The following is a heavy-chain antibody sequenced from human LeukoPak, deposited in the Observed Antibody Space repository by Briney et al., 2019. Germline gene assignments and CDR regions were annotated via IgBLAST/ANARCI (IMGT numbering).Heavy chain of an antibody. CDR2: ISGSGGST. CDR1: GFTFSSYG. CDR3: AGGLGRLVRY. V-gene: IGHV3-23*01. J-gene: IGHJ4*02. D-gene: IGHD2-15*01. Sequence: GGSLRLSCAASGFTFSSYGMSWVRQAPGKGPEWVSAISGSGGSTYYADSVKGRFTISRDNSKNTLFLQMNSLRVDDTAVYYCAGGLGRLVRYWGQGTLVTVSS.